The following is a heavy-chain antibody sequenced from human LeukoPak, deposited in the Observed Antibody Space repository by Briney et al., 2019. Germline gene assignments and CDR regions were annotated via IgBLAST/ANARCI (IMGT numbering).Heavy chain of an antibody. J-gene: IGHJ6*03. Sequence: PSETLSLTCTVSGGSISSSSYYWGWIRQPPGKGLEWIGSIYYSGSTYYNPSLKSRVTISVDTSKNQFSLKLSSVTAADTAVYYCARAPPRYSSSWYPGLYYYMDVWGKGTTVTVSS. CDR2: IYYSGST. CDR3: ARAPPRYSSSWYPGLYYYMDV. V-gene: IGHV4-39*07. D-gene: IGHD6-13*01. CDR1: GGSISSSSYY.